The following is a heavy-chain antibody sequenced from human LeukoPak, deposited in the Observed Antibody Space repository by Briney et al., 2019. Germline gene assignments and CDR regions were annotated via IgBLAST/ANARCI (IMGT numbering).Heavy chain of an antibody. D-gene: IGHD5-24*01. CDR2: ISSSSSTT. Sequence: GGSLRLSCAAYGFSFSSYNMNWVRQAPGKGLEWVSYISSSSSTTHYADSVKGRFTISRGNAKSSLYLQMNSLRGEDTAVYYCARDGSNWDYWGQGTLVTVSS. V-gene: IGHV3-48*01. J-gene: IGHJ4*02. CDR1: GFSFSSYN. CDR3: ARDGSNWDY.